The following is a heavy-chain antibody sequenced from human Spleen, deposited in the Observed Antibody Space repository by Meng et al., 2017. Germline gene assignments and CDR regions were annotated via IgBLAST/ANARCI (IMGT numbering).Heavy chain of an antibody. V-gene: IGHV4-59*12. J-gene: IGHJ4*02. CDR2: IYYSGST. CDR1: GGSISSYY. CDR3: ARVGLYDYVWGSYRYEGNDY. D-gene: IGHD3-16*02. Sequence: GSLRLSCTVSGGSISSYYWSWIRQPPGKGLEWIGYIYYSGSTNYNPSLKSRVTISVDTSKNQFSLKLSSVTAADSAVYYCARVGLYDYVWGSYRYEGNDYWGQGTLVTVSS.